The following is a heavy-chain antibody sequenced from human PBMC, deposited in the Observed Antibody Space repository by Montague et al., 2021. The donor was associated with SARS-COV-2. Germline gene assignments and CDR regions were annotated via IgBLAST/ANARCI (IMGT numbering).Heavy chain of an antibody. V-gene: IGHV4-34*01. CDR1: GGSISGYY. CDR3: ARGRGLWLCFGELFAGGDYYGMTS. D-gene: IGHD3-10*01. J-gene: IGHJ6*02. Sequence: SETLSLTCAVYGGSISGYYWSWIRQPPGKGLEWIGEINHNGSTNYNPSLKSRGTISIDTSKNQFSLKLRSVTAADTAVYYCARGRGLWLCFGELFAGGDYYGMTSGAREPWSPSP. CDR2: INHNGST.